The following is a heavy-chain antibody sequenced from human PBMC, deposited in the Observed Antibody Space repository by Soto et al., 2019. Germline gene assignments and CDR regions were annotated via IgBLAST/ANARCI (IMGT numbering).Heavy chain of an antibody. CDR3: ARDLYGEAGGGY. CDR2: VYPYNGNT. V-gene: IGHV1-18*01. Sequence: QVQLVQSGAEVRKPGASVKVSCKASGYTFSNYGIFWVRQAPGQGLEWMGWVYPYNGNTHYAQKFQGRVTLTTDTSTSTAYMDLRSLTSDDTAIYYCARDLYGEAGGGYWGQGTLVTVSS. J-gene: IGHJ4*02. CDR1: GYTFSNYG. D-gene: IGHD3-3*01.